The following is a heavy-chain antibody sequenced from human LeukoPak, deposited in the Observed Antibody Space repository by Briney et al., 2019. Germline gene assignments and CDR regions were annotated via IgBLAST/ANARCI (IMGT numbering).Heavy chain of an antibody. D-gene: IGHD3-16*01. CDR1: GASISSNNW. Sequence: SETLSLTCAVSGASISSNNWWSWVRQPPGKGLEWIGSIYYSGSTYYNPSLKSRVTISVDTSKNQFSLKLSSVTAADTAVYYCVGGSPSTLDYWGQGTLVTVSS. CDR3: VGGSPSTLDY. V-gene: IGHV4-39*01. CDR2: IYYSGST. J-gene: IGHJ4*02.